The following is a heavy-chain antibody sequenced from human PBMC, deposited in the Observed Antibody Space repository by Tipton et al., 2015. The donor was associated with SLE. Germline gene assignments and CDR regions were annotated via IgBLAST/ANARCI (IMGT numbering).Heavy chain of an antibody. V-gene: IGHV4-59*08. D-gene: IGHD3-10*01. Sequence: TLSLTCTVSGASVSSFCWNWIRQSPGKGLEWIACVCNSVSTNYDPSLKSRGTISVDTPKNHFSLELTSVTAADTAVYYCARQRLRLLSPLDAWGQGTTVTVS. CDR1: GASVSSFC. CDR2: VCNSVST. CDR3: ARQRLRLLSPLDA. J-gene: IGHJ6*02.